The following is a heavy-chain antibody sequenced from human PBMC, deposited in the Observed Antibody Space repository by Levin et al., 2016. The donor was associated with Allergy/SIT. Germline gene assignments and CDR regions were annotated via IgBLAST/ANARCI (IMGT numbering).Heavy chain of an antibody. V-gene: IGHV4-30-4*01. D-gene: IGHD2/OR15-2a*01. J-gene: IGHJ6*02. Sequence: WIRQPPGKGLEWIGYIYYSGSTYYNPSLKSRVTISVDTSKNQFSLKLSSVTAADTAVYYCATIIRDGMDVWGQGTTVTVSS. CDR3: ATIIRDGMDV. CDR2: IYYSGST.